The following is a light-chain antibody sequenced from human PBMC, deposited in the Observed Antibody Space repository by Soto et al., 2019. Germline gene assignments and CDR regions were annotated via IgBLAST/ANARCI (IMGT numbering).Light chain of an antibody. CDR2: DAS. CDR1: QSISSW. CDR3: HHYTSYSEA. Sequence: DIHLTHCASSLSVLDVARGTSSCRASQSISSWLAWYQQKPGEAPKLLIYDASALPRGVPSRFSGSGSGTEFTLTLSSLPPDDFAPYYCHHYTSYSEAFGQGPNV. J-gene: IGKJ1*01. V-gene: IGKV1-5*01.